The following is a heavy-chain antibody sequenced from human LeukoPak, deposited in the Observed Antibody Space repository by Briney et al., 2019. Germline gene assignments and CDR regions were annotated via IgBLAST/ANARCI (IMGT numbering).Heavy chain of an antibody. CDR2: INPNSGGT. Sequence: ASVKVSCKASGYTFTGYYMHWVRQAPGQGLEWMGWINPNSGGTNYAQKFQGRVTMTRDTSISAAYMEVGSLRSDDTAVYYCATVGGPAADTGQKPPRYWGQGTLVTVSS. CDR3: ATVGGPAADTGQKPPRY. J-gene: IGHJ4*02. V-gene: IGHV1-2*02. CDR1: GYTFTGYY. D-gene: IGHD6-13*01.